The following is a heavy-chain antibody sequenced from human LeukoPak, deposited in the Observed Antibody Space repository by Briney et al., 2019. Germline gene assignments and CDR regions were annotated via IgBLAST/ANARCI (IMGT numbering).Heavy chain of an antibody. D-gene: IGHD6-19*01. CDR1: GFTFSNAW. Sequence: GGSLRLSCAASGFTFSNAWMSWVRQAPGKGLEWVGRIKSKTDGRTTDYAAPVKGRFTISRDDSKNTLYLQMNSLKTEDTAVYYCTTDEAVAGNWGQGTLVTVSS. CDR2: IKSKTDGRTT. V-gene: IGHV3-15*01. CDR3: TTDEAVAGN. J-gene: IGHJ4*02.